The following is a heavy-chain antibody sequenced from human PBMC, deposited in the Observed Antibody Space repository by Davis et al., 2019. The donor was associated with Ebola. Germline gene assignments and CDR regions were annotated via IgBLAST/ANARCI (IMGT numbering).Heavy chain of an antibody. D-gene: IGHD5-12*01. V-gene: IGHV6-1*01. J-gene: IGHJ4*02. CDR3: ARGWLRSGFDY. CDR1: GDSVFGKSGA. Sequence: HSQTLSLTCAISGDSVFGKSGAWNWIRQSPSRGLEWLGRTYYTSKWYNHYAASVKSRTTINADTSKNEFSLQLNSVTPEDTAVYYCARGWLRSGFDYWGQGTLVIVSS. CDR2: TYYTSKWYN.